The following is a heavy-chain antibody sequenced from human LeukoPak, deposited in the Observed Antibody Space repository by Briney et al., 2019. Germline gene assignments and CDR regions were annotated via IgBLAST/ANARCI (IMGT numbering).Heavy chain of an antibody. D-gene: IGHD4-17*01. Sequence: GGSLRLSCAASGFTFDDYAMHWVRQAPGKGLEWVSGISWNSGSRGYADSVKGRFTISRDNAKNSLYLQMNSLRAEDTALYYCAKDMNGDYWNYYGMDVWGQGTTVTVSS. CDR3: AKDMNGDYWNYYGMDV. CDR1: GFTFDDYA. CDR2: ISWNSGSR. J-gene: IGHJ6*02. V-gene: IGHV3-9*01.